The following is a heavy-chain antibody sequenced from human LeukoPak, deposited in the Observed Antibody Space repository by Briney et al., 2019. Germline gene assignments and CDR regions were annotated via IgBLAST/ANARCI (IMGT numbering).Heavy chain of an antibody. CDR2: ISSRSSYI. CDR1: GFTFSSYS. V-gene: IGHV3-21*01. Sequence: GGSLRISCEASGFTFSSYSMTWVRQAPEKGLEWVSSISSRSSYIYYADSVKGRFTISRDNAKNSLYLQMNSLRAEDTAVYYCARDWTGVKDYWGQGTLVTVSS. D-gene: IGHD3/OR15-3a*01. CDR3: ARDWTGVKDY. J-gene: IGHJ4*02.